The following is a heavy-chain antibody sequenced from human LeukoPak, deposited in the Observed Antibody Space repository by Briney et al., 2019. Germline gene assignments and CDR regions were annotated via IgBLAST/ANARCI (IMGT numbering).Heavy chain of an antibody. Sequence: GESLKISYKGSGYSFTSYWIGWVRQMPGKGVEWMGIIYPGDSDTRYSPSFQGQVTISADKSISTAYLQWSSLKASDTAMYYCARRSIWFGELFYFDYWGQGTLVTVSS. D-gene: IGHD3-10*01. J-gene: IGHJ4*02. V-gene: IGHV5-51*01. CDR3: ARRSIWFGELFYFDY. CDR2: IYPGDSDT. CDR1: GYSFTSYW.